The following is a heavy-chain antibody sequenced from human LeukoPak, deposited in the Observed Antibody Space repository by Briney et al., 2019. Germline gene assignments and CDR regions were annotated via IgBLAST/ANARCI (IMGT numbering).Heavy chain of an antibody. CDR1: GFTFNNYE. Sequence: GGSLRLSCAASGFTFNNYEMNWVRQTPGKGLEWISCIDTTGTNIYYTDSVKGRFTISRDTAKNSLSLQMNSLRADDTAVYYCARDFKGYADYWGQGTLVTVSS. CDR2: IDTTGTNI. V-gene: IGHV3-48*03. J-gene: IGHJ4*02. CDR3: ARDFKGYADY. D-gene: IGHD2-2*01.